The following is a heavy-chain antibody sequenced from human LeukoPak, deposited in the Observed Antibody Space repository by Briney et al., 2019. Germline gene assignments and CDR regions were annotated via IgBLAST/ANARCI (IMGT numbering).Heavy chain of an antibody. D-gene: IGHD2-15*01. Sequence: SVKVSCKASGDTFSSYAISRVRQAPGQGLEWMGRIIPIFGIANYAQKFQGRVTITADKSTSTAYMELSSLRSEDTAVYYCARDEVVVVAATGGGHSWFDPWGQGTLVTVSS. CDR1: GDTFSSYA. J-gene: IGHJ5*02. CDR2: IIPIFGIA. V-gene: IGHV1-69*04. CDR3: ARDEVVVVAATGGGHSWFDP.